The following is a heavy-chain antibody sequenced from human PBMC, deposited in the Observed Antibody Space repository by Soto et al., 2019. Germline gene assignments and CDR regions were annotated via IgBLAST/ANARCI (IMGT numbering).Heavy chain of an antibody. CDR3: ARDDYIWGSYRYT. V-gene: IGHV4-34*01. D-gene: IGHD3-16*02. CDR2: INHSGST. Sequence: SETLSLTCAVYGGSFSGYYWSWIRQPPGKGLEWIGEINHSGSTNYNPSLKSRVTISVDTSKNQFSLKLSSVTAADTAVYYCARDDYIWGSYRYTWGQGTLVTVSS. J-gene: IGHJ5*02. CDR1: GGSFSGYY.